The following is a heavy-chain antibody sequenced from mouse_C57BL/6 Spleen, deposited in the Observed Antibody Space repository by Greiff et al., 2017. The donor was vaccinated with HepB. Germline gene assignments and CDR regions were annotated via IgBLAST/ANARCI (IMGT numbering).Heavy chain of an antibody. V-gene: IGHV2-2*01. CDR1: GFSLTSYG. CDR3: ARGGAMDY. J-gene: IGHJ4*01. CDR2: IWSGGST. Sequence: QVQLQQSGPGLVQPSQSLSITCTVSGFSLTSYGVHWVRQSPGKGLEWLGVIWSGGSTDYNAAFISRLSISKDNSKSQVFFKMNSLQADDTAIYCCARGGAMDYWGQGTSVTVSS.